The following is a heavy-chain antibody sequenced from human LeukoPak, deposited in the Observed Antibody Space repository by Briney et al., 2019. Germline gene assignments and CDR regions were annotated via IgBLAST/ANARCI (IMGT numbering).Heavy chain of an antibody. J-gene: IGHJ4*02. CDR3: ARAVTRGSSIAARPPGY. Sequence: GASVKVSCKASGYTFTGYYMHWVRQAPGQGREWMGWINPNSGGTNYAQKFQGRVTMTRDTSISTAYMELSRLRSDDTAVYYCARAVTRGSSIAARPPGYWGQGTLVTVSS. CDR2: INPNSGGT. D-gene: IGHD6-6*01. V-gene: IGHV1-2*02. CDR1: GYTFTGYY.